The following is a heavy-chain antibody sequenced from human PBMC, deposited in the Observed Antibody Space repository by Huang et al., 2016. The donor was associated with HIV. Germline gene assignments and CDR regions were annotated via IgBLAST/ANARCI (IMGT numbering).Heavy chain of an antibody. V-gene: IGHV3-7*01. J-gene: IGHJ4*02. CDR1: GFTFRRYW. Sequence: EVHLVESGGGLVRPGRSLRFSCAASGFTFRRYWMNWVRQAPGRGLECVANINLDGSERFYVDSVRGRFTISRDNANNSVSLQLNSLKAEDTGVYYCARGFQAKPGDYWGQGTLVTVSS. CDR3: ARGFQAKPGDY. CDR2: INLDGSER.